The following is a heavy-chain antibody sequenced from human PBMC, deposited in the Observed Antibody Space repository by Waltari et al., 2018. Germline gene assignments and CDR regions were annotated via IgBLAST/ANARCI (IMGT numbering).Heavy chain of an antibody. CDR3: DGVVVAAKG. CDR2: IYHSGST. D-gene: IGHD2-15*01. V-gene: IGHV4-38-2*01. J-gene: IGHJ4*02. Sequence: QVQLQESGPGLVKPSETLSLTCAVSGYSISSGYYWGWIRQPPVKGLEWIGSIYHSGSTYDNPSLKSRVTISVDTSKNQCSLKLSSVTAADTAVYDCDGVVVAAKGWGQGTLVTVSS. CDR1: GYSISSGYY.